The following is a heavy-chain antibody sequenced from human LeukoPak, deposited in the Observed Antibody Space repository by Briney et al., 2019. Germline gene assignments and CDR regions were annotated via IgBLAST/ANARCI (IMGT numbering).Heavy chain of an antibody. CDR1: GGSISSYY. V-gene: IGHV4-59*01. D-gene: IGHD6-6*01. CDR3: ARGQFSTHFDY. CDR2: IYYSGST. J-gene: IGHJ4*02. Sequence: SETLSLTCTVSGGSISSYYGSWVRQPPGKGREWIAYIYYSGSTNYNPSLKSRVSISVDTSKNQFSLQLSSVTAADAAVYYCARGQFSTHFDYWGQRTLVTVSS.